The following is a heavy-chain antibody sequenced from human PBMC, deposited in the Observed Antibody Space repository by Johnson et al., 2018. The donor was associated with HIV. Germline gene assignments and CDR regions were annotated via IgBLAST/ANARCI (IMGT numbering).Heavy chain of an antibody. Sequence: VQLVESGGGLVQPGRSLRLSCAASGFTFDDYGMSWVRQAPGKGLEWVSGLNWNGGSTGYADSVKGRFTISRDNAKNSLYLQMNSLRAEDTALYYCASQQWELGSHDAFDIWGQGTMVTVSS. D-gene: IGHD1-26*01. V-gene: IGHV3-20*04. CDR3: ASQQWELGSHDAFDI. CDR1: GFTFDDYG. J-gene: IGHJ3*02. CDR2: LNWNGGST.